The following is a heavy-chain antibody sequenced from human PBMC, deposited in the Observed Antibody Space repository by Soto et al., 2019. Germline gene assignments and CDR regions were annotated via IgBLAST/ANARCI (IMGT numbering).Heavy chain of an antibody. CDR1: GCTFTRSG. J-gene: IGHJ6*02. CDR2: ISTYNGDT. Sequence: ASVKVSCKASGCTFTRSGISWVRQAPGQGLEWMGWISTYNGDTNYAQTFQGRVTMTTDTSTSTAYMELRSLRSDDTAVYYCAGEGVAPYYYYGMDVWGQGTLVTVSS. V-gene: IGHV1-18*01. CDR3: AGEGVAPYYYYGMDV. D-gene: IGHD5-12*01.